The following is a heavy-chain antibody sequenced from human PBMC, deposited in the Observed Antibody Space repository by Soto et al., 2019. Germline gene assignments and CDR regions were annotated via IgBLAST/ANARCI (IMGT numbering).Heavy chain of an antibody. D-gene: IGHD1-26*01. CDR3: ARGPYSGSYPNFDY. V-gene: IGHV4-31*03. CDR1: GGSISSGGYY. Sequence: QVQLQESGPGLVKPSQTLSLTCTVSGGSISSGGYYWSWIRQHPGKGLEWIGYIYYSGSTYYNPSLKSRVTISIDTSKNQFSLKLSSVTAADTPVYYCARGPYSGSYPNFDYWGQGTLVTVSS. J-gene: IGHJ4*02. CDR2: IYYSGST.